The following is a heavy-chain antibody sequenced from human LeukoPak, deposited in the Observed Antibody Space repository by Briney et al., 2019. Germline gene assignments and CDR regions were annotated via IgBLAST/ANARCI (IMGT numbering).Heavy chain of an antibody. J-gene: IGHJ6*03. V-gene: IGHV3-20*04. CDR2: INWDGGST. CDR3: ARDRPYNWNPFYYYYMDV. D-gene: IGHD1-20*01. Sequence: PGGSLRLSCAAPGFTFADYGMSSGRHAPGKGLEWVSGINWDGGSTGYADSVKGRFIISRDNAKNSLYLQMNSLRAEDTALYYCARDRPYNWNPFYYYYMDVWGKGTTVTVSS. CDR1: GFTFADYG.